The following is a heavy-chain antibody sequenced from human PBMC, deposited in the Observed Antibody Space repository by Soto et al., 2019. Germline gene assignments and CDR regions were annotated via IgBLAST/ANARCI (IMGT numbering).Heavy chain of an antibody. CDR2: ISWNSGSI. V-gene: IGHV3-9*01. Sequence: EVQLVESGGGLVQPGRSLRLSCAASGFTFDDYAMHWVRQAPGKGLEWVSGISWNSGSIGYADSVKGRFIISRDNAKNSLYLQMNSLRAEDTALYYCAKDSHYGGMDVWGQGTTVTVSS. CDR1: GFTFDDYA. J-gene: IGHJ6*02. CDR3: AKDSHYGGMDV. D-gene: IGHD4-17*01.